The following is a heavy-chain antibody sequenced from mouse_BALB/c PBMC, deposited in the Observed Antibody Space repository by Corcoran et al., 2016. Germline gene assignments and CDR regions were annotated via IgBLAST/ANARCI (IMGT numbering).Heavy chain of an antibody. V-gene: IGHV1-54*01. J-gene: IGHJ4*01. D-gene: IGHD1-1*01. Sequence: QVQLQQSGAELVRPGTSVKVSCKASGYAFTNYLIEWVKQRPGHGLEWIGVINPGSGGTNYNEKFKGKATLTADKSSSTAYMQLSSLTSDDSAVYFCAIGSSYAMDYWGQGTSVTVSS. CDR3: AIGSSYAMDY. CDR1: GYAFTNYL. CDR2: INPGSGGT.